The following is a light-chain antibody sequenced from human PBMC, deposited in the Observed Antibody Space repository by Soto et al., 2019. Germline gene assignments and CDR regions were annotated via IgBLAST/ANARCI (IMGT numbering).Light chain of an antibody. CDR3: CSYAGSYTYV. CDR1: SSDVGGYNY. V-gene: IGLV2-11*01. J-gene: IGLJ1*01. Sequence: HSVGTQPRSVSGSPGQSVTISFTGTSSDVGGYNYVSWYQQHPGKAPKLMIYDVSKRPSGVPDRFSGSKSGNTASLTISGLQAEDEADYYCCSYAGSYTYVFGTGTKVTVL. CDR2: DVS.